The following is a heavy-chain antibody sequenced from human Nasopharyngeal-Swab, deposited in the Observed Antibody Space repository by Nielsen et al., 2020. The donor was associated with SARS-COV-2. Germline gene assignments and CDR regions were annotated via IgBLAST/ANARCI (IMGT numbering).Heavy chain of an antibody. CDR2: IYYSGST. D-gene: IGHD3-3*01. CDR1: GGSISSSSYY. Sequence: SETLSLTCTVSGGSISSSSYYWGWIRQPPGKGLEWIGSIYYSGSTYYNPSLKSRVTVSVDTSKNQFSLKLSSVTAADTAVYYCAGEIITIFGVVIPNWFDPWGQGTLVTVSS. V-gene: IGHV4-39*02. CDR3: AGEIITIFGVVIPNWFDP. J-gene: IGHJ5*02.